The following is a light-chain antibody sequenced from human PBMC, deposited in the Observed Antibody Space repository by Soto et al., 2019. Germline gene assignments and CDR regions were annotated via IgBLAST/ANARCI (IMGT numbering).Light chain of an antibody. CDR2: GAS. Sequence: EFLLTQSPGTLSLSPGERATLSFRASQSVSNDFLAWYQQKPGQAPRLLIYGASTRATDVPDRFSGSGSGADFTLTISRLEPEDFAVYYCQQYGTSPRTFGQGTKVDIK. CDR1: QSVSNDF. J-gene: IGKJ1*01. V-gene: IGKV3-20*01. CDR3: QQYGTSPRT.